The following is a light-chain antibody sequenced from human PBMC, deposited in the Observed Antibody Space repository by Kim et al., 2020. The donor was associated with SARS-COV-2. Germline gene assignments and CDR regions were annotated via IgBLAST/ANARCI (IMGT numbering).Light chain of an antibody. CDR2: AAS. V-gene: IGKV1-39*01. Sequence: DIQMTQSPSSLSASIVDRVTITCRASQSISSYLNWYQQKPGKAPNLLIYAASSLQSGVPSRFSGSGSETDFTLTINSLQLEDSATYYCQQISRTPLTFGRGTNVDI. CDR3: QQISRTPLT. J-gene: IGKJ4*01. CDR1: QSISSY.